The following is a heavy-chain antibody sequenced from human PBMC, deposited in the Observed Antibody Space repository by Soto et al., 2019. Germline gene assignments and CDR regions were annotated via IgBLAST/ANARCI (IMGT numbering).Heavy chain of an antibody. J-gene: IGHJ5*02. CDR2: IIPIFGTA. D-gene: IGHD3-22*01. CDR1: VGTFSSYA. Sequence: QVQLVQSGAEVQKPGSSVKVSCKASVGTFSSYAISWVRQAPGQGLEWMGGIIPIFGTANYAQKFQGRVTITADESTSTTYMELSSMGAEDTDVYYCARPTRYYYDSSGQSAWFDPWGQGTLVTVYS. V-gene: IGHV1-69*12. CDR3: ARPTRYYYDSSGQSAWFDP.